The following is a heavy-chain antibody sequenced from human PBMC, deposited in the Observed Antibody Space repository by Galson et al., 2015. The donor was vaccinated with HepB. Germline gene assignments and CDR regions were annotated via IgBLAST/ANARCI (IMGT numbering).Heavy chain of an antibody. CDR2: IDPSDSYT. CDR1: GYSFTSYW. CDR3: ARGRAVAATVDY. Sequence: QSGAEVKKPGESLRISCKGSGYSFTSYWISWVRQMPGKGLEWMGRIDPSDSYTNYSPSFQGHVTISSDKSISTAYLQWSSLKASDTAMYYCARGRAVAATVDYWGQGTLVTVSS. V-gene: IGHV5-10-1*01. J-gene: IGHJ4*02. D-gene: IGHD6-19*01.